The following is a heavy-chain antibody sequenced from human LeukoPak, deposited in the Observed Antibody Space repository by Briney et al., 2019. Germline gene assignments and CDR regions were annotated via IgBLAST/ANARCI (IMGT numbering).Heavy chain of an antibody. V-gene: IGHV3-48*04. CDR3: ARDRVVGATNI. CDR1: GSTFSSYS. Sequence: PGGSLRLSCAASGSTFSSYSMNWVRQAPGKGLEWVSYISSSSTIYYADSVKGRFTISRDNAKNSLYLQMNSLRAEDTAVYYCARDRVVGATNIWGQGTMVTVSS. J-gene: IGHJ3*02. D-gene: IGHD1-26*01. CDR2: ISSSSTI.